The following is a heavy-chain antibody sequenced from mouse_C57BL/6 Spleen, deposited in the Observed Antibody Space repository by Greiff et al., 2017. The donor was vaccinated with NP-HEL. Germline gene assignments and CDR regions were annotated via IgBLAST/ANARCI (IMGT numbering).Heavy chain of an antibody. CDR2: IDPEDGDT. CDR3: TTATAQATWFAY. CDR1: GFNIKDYY. V-gene: IGHV14-1*01. Sequence: VQLKESGAELVRPGASVKLSCTASGFNIKDYYMHWVKQRPEQGLEWIGRIDPEDGDTEYDPKFKGKATMTADTSSNTAYLQLSSLTSEDTAVYYCTTATAQATWFAYWGQGTLVTVSA. J-gene: IGHJ3*01. D-gene: IGHD3-2*02.